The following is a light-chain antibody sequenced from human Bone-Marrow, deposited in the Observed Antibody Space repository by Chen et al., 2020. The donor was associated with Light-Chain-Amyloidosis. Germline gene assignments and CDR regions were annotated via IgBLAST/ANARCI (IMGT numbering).Light chain of an antibody. CDR3: CAYRGGSFPYV. Sequence: QSALTQPASVTGSPGQSITISCTGTSSDVGGYDIVSWYRQQPGKAPKLLIFEVTKRPSGVSNRFSGSKSGNTASLTISGLRTEDAADYYCCAYRGGSFPYVFGPGTKVTVL. CDR2: EVT. CDR1: SSDVGGYDI. J-gene: IGLJ1*01. V-gene: IGLV2-23*02.